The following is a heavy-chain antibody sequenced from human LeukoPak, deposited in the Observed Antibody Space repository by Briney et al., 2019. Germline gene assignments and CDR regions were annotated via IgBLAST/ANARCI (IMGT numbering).Heavy chain of an antibody. J-gene: IGHJ3*02. V-gene: IGHV4-30-4*07. CDR3: ARGLIAAAEDAFDI. D-gene: IGHD6-13*01. CDR2: IYYSGST. CDR1: GGSISRGGYS. Sequence: SETLSLTCAVSGGSISRGGYSWSWIRQPPGKGLEWIGYIYYSGSTYYNPSLKSRVTISVDTSKNQFSLKLSSVTAADTAVYYCARGLIAAAEDAFDIWGQGTMVTVSS.